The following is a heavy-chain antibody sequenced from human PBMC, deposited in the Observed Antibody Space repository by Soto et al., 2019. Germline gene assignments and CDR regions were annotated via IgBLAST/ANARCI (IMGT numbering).Heavy chain of an antibody. CDR1: GFAFSSYW. Sequence: GSLRLSCAASGFAFSSYWMHWVRQAPGKGLVWVSRINSDGSSTSYADSVKGRFTISRDNAKNTLYLQMNSLRAEDTAVYYCARGNFGEFHYYYGMDVWGQGTTVTVSS. CDR3: ARGNFGEFHYYYGMDV. J-gene: IGHJ6*02. D-gene: IGHD3-10*01. CDR2: INSDGSST. V-gene: IGHV3-74*01.